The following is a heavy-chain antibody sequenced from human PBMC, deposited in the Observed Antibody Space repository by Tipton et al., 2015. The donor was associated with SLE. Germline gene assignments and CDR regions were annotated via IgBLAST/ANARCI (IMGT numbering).Heavy chain of an antibody. J-gene: IGHJ6*02. V-gene: IGHV3-21*01. Sequence: SLRLSCAISGFTFSTSSMNWVRQAPGKGLEWVSSIGFSYSDIYYADSVKGRFTMSRDNAKNSLYLEMNSLSVEDTAVYYCARGGYCSSSNCYRVSYYYGMDVWGQGTSVSVSS. CDR2: IGFSYSDI. D-gene: IGHD2-2*02. CDR1: GFTFSTSS. CDR3: ARGGYCSSSNCYRVSYYYGMDV.